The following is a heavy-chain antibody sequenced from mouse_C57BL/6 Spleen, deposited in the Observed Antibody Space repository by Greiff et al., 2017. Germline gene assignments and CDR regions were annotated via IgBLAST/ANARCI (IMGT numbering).Heavy chain of an antibody. CDR1: GYTFTSYW. Sequence: VQLQQPGAELVKPGASVKLSCKASGYTFTSYWMQWVKQRPGQGLEWIGEIDPSDSYTNYNQKFKGKATLTVDTSSSTAYMQLSSLTSEDSAVYYCARGKASDDYVFAYWGQGTLVTVSA. D-gene: IGHD2-4*01. CDR2: IDPSDSYT. V-gene: IGHV1-50*01. J-gene: IGHJ3*01. CDR3: ARGKASDDYVFAY.